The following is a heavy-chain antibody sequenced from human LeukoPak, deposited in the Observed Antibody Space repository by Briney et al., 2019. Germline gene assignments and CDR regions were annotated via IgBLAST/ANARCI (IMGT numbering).Heavy chain of an antibody. CDR1: GGSISFYY. D-gene: IGHD3-22*01. V-gene: IGHV4-34*01. J-gene: IGHJ4*02. CDR3: ASANYYDSSGYAFDY. CDR2: INHSGST. Sequence: SETLSLTCTVSGGSISFYYWSWIRQPPGKGLEWIGEINHSGSTNYNPSLKSRVTISVDTSKNQFSLKLSSVTAADTAVYYCASANYYDSSGYAFDYWGQGTLVTVSS.